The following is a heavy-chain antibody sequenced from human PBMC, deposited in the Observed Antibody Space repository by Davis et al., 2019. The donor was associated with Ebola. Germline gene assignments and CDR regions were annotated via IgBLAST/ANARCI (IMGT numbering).Heavy chain of an antibody. V-gene: IGHV3-21*01. CDR2: ISSGSIYI. CDR1: GFTFSSYS. CDR3: ARDREDDLDYHGMDV. D-gene: IGHD1-1*01. Sequence: PGGSLRLSCAASGFTFSSYSMNWVRQAPRPPLDSLSSISSGSIYIYSADSVKGRFTISRDNAKNSLYRQMNSLRAEDTAVYYCARDREDDLDYHGMDVWGQGTTVTVSS. J-gene: IGHJ6*02.